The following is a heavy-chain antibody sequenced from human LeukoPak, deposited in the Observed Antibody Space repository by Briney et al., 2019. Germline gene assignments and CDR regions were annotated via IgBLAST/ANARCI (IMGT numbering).Heavy chain of an antibody. Sequence: SETLSLTCTVSGGSITSGDYYWSWVRQPPGKGLEWIGEIYHSGSTNYNPSLKSRVTISVDKSKNQFSLKLSSVTAADTAVYYCASTPAGNYYDSSGSENIYYYYYGMDVWGQGTTVTVSS. CDR1: GGSITSGDYY. CDR2: IYHSGST. CDR3: ASTPAGNYYDSSGSENIYYYYYGMDV. V-gene: IGHV4-4*02. D-gene: IGHD3-22*01. J-gene: IGHJ6*02.